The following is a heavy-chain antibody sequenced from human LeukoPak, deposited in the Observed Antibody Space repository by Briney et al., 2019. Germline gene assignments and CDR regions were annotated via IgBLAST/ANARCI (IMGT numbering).Heavy chain of an antibody. Sequence: ASVKVSCKTSGYTFTGYYMHWVRQAPGQGLEWMGWINHNTGGTNYAQNFQGRVTMTSDTSISTAYMELSSLRSDDTAMYYCARAPMIVVVFPPRLDFWGQGTLVTVSS. V-gene: IGHV1-2*02. D-gene: IGHD3-22*01. CDR2: INHNTGGT. J-gene: IGHJ4*02. CDR3: ARAPMIVVVFPPRLDF. CDR1: GYTFTGYY.